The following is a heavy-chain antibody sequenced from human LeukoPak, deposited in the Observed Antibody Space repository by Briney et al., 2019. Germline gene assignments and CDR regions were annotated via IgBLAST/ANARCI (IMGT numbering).Heavy chain of an antibody. CDR2: ISAYNGNT. CDR1: GYTFTSYG. J-gene: IGHJ4*02. V-gene: IGHV1-18*04. CDR3: AREGIVATRPRRYFDY. Sequence: GASVKVSCKASGYTFTSYGISWVRQAPGQGLEWMGWISAYNGNTNYAQKLQGRVTMTTDTSTSTAYTELRSLRSDDTAVYYCAREGIVATRPRRYFDYWGQGTLVTVSS. D-gene: IGHD5-12*01.